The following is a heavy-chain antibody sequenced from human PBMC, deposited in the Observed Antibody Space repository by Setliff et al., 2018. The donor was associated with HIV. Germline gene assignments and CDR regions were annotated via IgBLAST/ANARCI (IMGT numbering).Heavy chain of an antibody. CDR3: ARRNYYDSSYYPA. D-gene: IGHD3-22*01. J-gene: IGHJ5*02. CDR2: IYNSGRT. Sequence: PSETLSLTCIVSRGSVSSNNYYWGWIRQPPGMGLEWIGSIYNSGRTYYNPSLKSRVTISVDTSKNQFSLRLSSVTAADTAVPYCARRNYYDSSYYPAWGQGALVTVSS. V-gene: IGHV4-39*01. CDR1: RGSVSSNNYY.